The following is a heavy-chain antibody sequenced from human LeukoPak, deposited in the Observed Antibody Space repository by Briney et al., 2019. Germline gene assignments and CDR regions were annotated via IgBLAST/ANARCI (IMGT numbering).Heavy chain of an antibody. V-gene: IGHV4-59*01. CDR2: IYYGGST. CDR3: ARVRGYCSGGSCYYYGMDV. Sequence: SETLSLTCTVSGGSISSYYWSWIRQPPGKGLEWIGYIYYGGSTNYNPSLKSRVTISVDTSKNQFSLKLSSVTAADTAVYYCARVRGYCSGGSCYYYGMDVWGQGTTVTVSS. D-gene: IGHD2-15*01. CDR1: GGSISSYY. J-gene: IGHJ6*02.